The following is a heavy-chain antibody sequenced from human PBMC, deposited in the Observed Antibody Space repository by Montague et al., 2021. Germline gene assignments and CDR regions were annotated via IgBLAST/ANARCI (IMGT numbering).Heavy chain of an antibody. J-gene: IGHJ4*02. CDR1: GFTFSSYT. Sequence: SLRLSCAASGFTFSSYTINWVRQAPGKGLEWVSSISSSSLYIDYADSVKGRLTISRDNAKNSLYLQMNSLRAEDTAVYYCASLPYSSAWPYYFDHWGQGTLVTVSS. CDR2: ISSSSLYI. D-gene: IGHD6-19*01. V-gene: IGHV3-21*01. CDR3: ASLPYSSAWPYYFDH.